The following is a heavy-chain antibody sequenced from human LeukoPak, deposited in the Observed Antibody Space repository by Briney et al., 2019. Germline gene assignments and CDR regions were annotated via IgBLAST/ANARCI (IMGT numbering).Heavy chain of an antibody. D-gene: IGHD3-10*01. CDR2: ISSSSSYI. J-gene: IGHJ4*02. CDR3: ASDPFDGSESYLFY. V-gene: IGHV3-21*01. Sequence: PGGSLRLSCAASGFTFSSYSMNWVRQAPGKGLEWVASISSSSSYIYYADSVKGRFTISRDNAKNSLYLQMNSLRAEDTAVYYCASDPFDGSESYLFYWGQGTLVTVSS. CDR1: GFTFSSYS.